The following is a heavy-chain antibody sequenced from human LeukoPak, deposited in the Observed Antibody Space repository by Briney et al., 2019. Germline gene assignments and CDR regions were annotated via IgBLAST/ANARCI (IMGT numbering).Heavy chain of an antibody. V-gene: IGHV3-66*01. CDR2: IYSGGST. Sequence: SGGSLRLSCAASGFTVSSNYMSWVRQAPGKGLEWVSVIYSGGSTYYADSVKGRFTISRDNSKNTLYLQMNSLRAEDTAVYYCAKEEIAAAVHFDYWGQGTLVTVSS. CDR1: GFTVSSNY. D-gene: IGHD6-13*01. CDR3: AKEEIAAAVHFDY. J-gene: IGHJ4*02.